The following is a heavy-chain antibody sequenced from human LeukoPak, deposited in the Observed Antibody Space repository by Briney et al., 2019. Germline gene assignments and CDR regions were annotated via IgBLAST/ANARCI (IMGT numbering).Heavy chain of an antibody. CDR3: ARSAQLGAGRLFDP. D-gene: IGHD7-27*01. CDR2: INHSGST. Sequence: SETLSLTCAVYGGSFSGYYWSWIRQPPGKGLEWIGEINHSGSTNYNPSLKSRVTISVDTSKNQFSLKLSSVTAADTAVYYCARSAQLGAGRLFDPWGQGTLVTVSS. V-gene: IGHV4-34*01. CDR1: GGSFSGYY. J-gene: IGHJ5*02.